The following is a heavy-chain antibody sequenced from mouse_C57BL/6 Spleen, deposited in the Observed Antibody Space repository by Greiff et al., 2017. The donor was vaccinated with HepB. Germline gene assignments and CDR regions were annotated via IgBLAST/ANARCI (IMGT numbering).Heavy chain of an antibody. CDR2: ISDGGSYT. CDR1: GFTFSSYA. V-gene: IGHV5-4*01. CDR3: AREEGGGPHFDY. D-gene: IGHD1-1*02. Sequence: EVHLVESGGGLVKPGGSLKLSCAASGFTFSSYAMSWVRQTPEKRLEWVATISDGGSYTYYPDNVKGRFTISRDNAKNNLYLQMSRLKSEDTAVCYCAREEGGGPHFDYWGQGTTRTVSS. J-gene: IGHJ2*01.